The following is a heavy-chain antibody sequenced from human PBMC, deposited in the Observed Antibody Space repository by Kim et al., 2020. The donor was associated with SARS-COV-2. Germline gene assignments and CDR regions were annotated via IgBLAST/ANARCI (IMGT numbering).Heavy chain of an antibody. Sequence: GGSLRLSCAASGFTFSSYSMNWVRQAPGKGLEWVSYISSSSSTIYYADSVKGRFTISRDNAKNSLYLQMNSLRDEDTAVYYCARDPALYSGSYYDYWGQGTLVTVSS. D-gene: IGHD1-26*01. CDR1: GFTFSSYS. V-gene: IGHV3-48*02. J-gene: IGHJ4*02. CDR3: ARDPALYSGSYYDY. CDR2: ISSSSSTI.